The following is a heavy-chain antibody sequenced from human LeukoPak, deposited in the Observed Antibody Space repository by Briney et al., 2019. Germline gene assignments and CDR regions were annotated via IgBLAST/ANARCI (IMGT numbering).Heavy chain of an antibody. CDR2: ISAYNGNT. D-gene: IGHD2-15*01. Sequence: GASVKVSCKASGYTFTSYGISWVRQAPGQGLEWMGWISAYNGNTNYAQKLQGRVTMTTDTSTSTAYMELRSLRSDDTAVYYCARAITHCSGGSCYQSNGFDPWGQGTLVTVSS. CDR3: ARAITHCSGGSCYQSNGFDP. J-gene: IGHJ5*02. V-gene: IGHV1-18*01. CDR1: GYTFTSYG.